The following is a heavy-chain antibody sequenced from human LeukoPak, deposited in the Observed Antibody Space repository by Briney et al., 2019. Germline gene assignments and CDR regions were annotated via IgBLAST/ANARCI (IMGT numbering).Heavy chain of an antibody. D-gene: IGHD3-3*01. V-gene: IGHV1-2*02. Sequence: ASVKVSCKASGYTFTGYYMHWVRQAPGQGLEWMGWINPNSGGTNYAQKFQGRVTMTRDTSISTAYMELSRLRSDDTVVYYCARETGEIFGVVAYGAFDIWGQGTMVTVSS. CDR2: INPNSGGT. CDR1: GYTFTGYY. J-gene: IGHJ3*02. CDR3: ARETGEIFGVVAYGAFDI.